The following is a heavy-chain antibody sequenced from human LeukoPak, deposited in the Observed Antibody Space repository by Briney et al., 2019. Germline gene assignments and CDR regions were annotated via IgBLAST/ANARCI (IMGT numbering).Heavy chain of an antibody. CDR3: ARHSLIGTKPFDY. V-gene: IGHV1-46*01. Sequence: GGSVKVSCKASGYTFISFYMHWVRQAPGQGLEWMGVINPSGGSTPYAQQFQGRVTMTRDTSTSTVYMELSSLRSEDTAVYYCARHSLIGTKPFDYWGQGTLVTVSS. CDR1: GYTFISFY. CDR2: INPSGGST. D-gene: IGHD1-20*01. J-gene: IGHJ4*02.